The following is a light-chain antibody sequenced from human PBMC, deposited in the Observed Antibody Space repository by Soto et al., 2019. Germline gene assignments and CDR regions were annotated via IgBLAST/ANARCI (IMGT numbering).Light chain of an antibody. CDR3: MQATQLRT. V-gene: IGKV2-24*01. CDR1: RSLVASDGNAY. Sequence: EIVLTQTSLLSPVTLGQPASISCRSSRSLVASDGNAYLTWLHQRPGQPPRPLIYKVSQRLSGVPDRFSGSGAGTDFTLHISRVEAEDVGTYFCMQATQLRTFGQGTRLEIK. J-gene: IGKJ5*01. CDR2: KVS.